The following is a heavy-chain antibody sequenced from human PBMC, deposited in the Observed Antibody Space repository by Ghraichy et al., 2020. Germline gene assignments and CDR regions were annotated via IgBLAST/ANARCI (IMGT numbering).Heavy chain of an antibody. V-gene: IGHV4-39*02. D-gene: IGHD1-1*01. CDR1: GDSIGSGNYY. Sequence: SETLSLTCTVSGDSIGSGNYYWSWIRQPSGKGLEWIGNIYDIGITYYNSALKSRVIISVDTSKIHFSLKLSSVTAADTAVYYCARLWWNWTENKAHFDYWGQGTLVTVSS. J-gene: IGHJ4*02. CDR3: ARLWWNWTENKAHFDY. CDR2: IYDIGIT.